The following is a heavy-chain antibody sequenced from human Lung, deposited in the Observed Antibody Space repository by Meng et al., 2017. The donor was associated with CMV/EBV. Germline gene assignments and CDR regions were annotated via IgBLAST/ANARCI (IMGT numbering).Heavy chain of an antibody. D-gene: IGHD3-10*01. Sequence: LSCTVSGGSISSYYWSWIRQPPGKGLEDIGYIYYSGSTSYNPSLKSRVTISVDTSKNQFSLKLSSVTAADTAVYYCARHGSGSYFYGMDVWGQGTXVTVSS. CDR3: ARHGSGSYFYGMDV. CDR1: GGSISSYY. V-gene: IGHV4-59*01. J-gene: IGHJ6*02. CDR2: IYYSGST.